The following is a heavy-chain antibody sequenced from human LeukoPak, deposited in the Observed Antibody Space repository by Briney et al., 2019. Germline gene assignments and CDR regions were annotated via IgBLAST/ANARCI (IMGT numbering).Heavy chain of an antibody. D-gene: IGHD3-10*01. CDR3: AKKEAYYYGSASDYFDY. V-gene: IGHV3-23*01. CDR1: GFTFSSYA. Sequence: GGSLRLSCAASGFTFSSYAMSWVRQAPGKGLEWVSAISGSGGSTYYADSVKGRFTISRDNSKNTLYLQMNSLRAEDTAVYYCAKKEAYYYGSASDYFDYWGQGTLVTVSS. CDR2: ISGSGGST. J-gene: IGHJ4*02.